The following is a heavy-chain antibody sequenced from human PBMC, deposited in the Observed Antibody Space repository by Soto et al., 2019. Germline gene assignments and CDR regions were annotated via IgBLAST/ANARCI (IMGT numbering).Heavy chain of an antibody. Sequence: QVQLQQWGAGLLKPSETLSLTCGVSGGPLSDYNWSWIRQAPGAGLEWIGEIGPSGATNYNPSLRSRVTISQDMSKSQFSLRLTSVTAADTAVYHCARNGGGSYYSFDYWGQGALITVSS. J-gene: IGHJ4*02. CDR3: ARNGGGSYYSFDY. CDR1: GGPLSDYN. CDR2: IGPSGAT. V-gene: IGHV4-34*01. D-gene: IGHD2-15*01.